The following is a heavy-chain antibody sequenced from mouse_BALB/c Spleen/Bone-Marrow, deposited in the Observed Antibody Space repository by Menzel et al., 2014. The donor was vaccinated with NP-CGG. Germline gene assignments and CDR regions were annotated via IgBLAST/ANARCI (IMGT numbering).Heavy chain of an antibody. J-gene: IGHJ3*01. Sequence: VKLVESGAELVRPGASVTLSCKASGYTFTDYEMHWLKQTPVHGLEWIGAIDPETGGTAYNQKFKGRATLTTDKSSSTAYMELRSLTSEDSAVYYCTRLDSSGYGAYWGQGTLVTVSA. V-gene: IGHV1-15*01. D-gene: IGHD3-2*01. CDR2: IDPETGGT. CDR3: TRLDSSGYGAY. CDR1: GYTFTDYE.